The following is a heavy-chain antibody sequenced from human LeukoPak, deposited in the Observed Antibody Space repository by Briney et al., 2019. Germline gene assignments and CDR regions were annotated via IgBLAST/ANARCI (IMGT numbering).Heavy chain of an antibody. D-gene: IGHD3-22*01. CDR2: IYYRGST. CDR1: GRSISSGSYY. Sequence: SETLSLTCTVSGRSISSGSYYWTWIRQHPGKGLEWIGSIYYRGSTYYNPSLKSRVSTSVDTSRNQFSLKLTSMTAADTAVYFCARGGYYDSSGYSKFDYWGQGTLVTVSS. V-gene: IGHV4-31*03. J-gene: IGHJ4*02. CDR3: ARGGYYDSSGYSKFDY.